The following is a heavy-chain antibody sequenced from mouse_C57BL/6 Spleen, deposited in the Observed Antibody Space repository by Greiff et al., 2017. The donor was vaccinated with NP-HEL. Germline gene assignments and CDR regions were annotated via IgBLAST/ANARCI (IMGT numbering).Heavy chain of an antibody. CDR1: GYTFTDYY. CDR2: INPYNGGT. J-gene: IGHJ4*01. D-gene: IGHD1-1*01. CDR3: ARSLRDYAMDY. V-gene: IGHV1-19*01. Sequence: EVQLQQSGPVLVKPGASVKMSCKASGYTFTDYYMNWVKQSHGKSLEWIGVINPYNGGTSYNQKFKGKATLTVDKSSSTADMELNSLTSEDSAVYYCARSLRDYAMDYWGQGTSVTVSS.